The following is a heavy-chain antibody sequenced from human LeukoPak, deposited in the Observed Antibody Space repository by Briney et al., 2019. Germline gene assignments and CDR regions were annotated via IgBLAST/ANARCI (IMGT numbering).Heavy chain of an antibody. D-gene: IGHD6-13*01. V-gene: IGHV1-24*01. CDR3: ARGRVSSSSWSSTYYYYFYMDV. CDR2: FDPEDGET. Sequence: ASVKVSCKVSGYTLTELSMHWVRQAPGKGLEWMGGFDPEDGETIYAQKFQGRVTMTEDTSADTAYMELSSLRSEDTAVYFCARGRVSSSSWSSTYYYYFYMDVWGKGTTVTVSS. CDR1: GYTLTELS. J-gene: IGHJ6*03.